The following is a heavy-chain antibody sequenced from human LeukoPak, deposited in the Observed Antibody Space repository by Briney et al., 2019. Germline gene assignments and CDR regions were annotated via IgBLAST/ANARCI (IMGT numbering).Heavy chain of an antibody. Sequence: SATLSLTCTVSGGSVSSGTYYWSWIRQPPGKGLEWIGHIYYTGNTHYVPSLKSRVTMSVDTPKNRFSLKLSSVTAADTAVFYCARDGHLGSSVFDYWGQGTLVTVSS. V-gene: IGHV4-61*01. J-gene: IGHJ4*02. CDR1: GGSVSSGTYY. CDR2: IYYTGNT. CDR3: ARDGHLGSSVFDY. D-gene: IGHD3-16*01.